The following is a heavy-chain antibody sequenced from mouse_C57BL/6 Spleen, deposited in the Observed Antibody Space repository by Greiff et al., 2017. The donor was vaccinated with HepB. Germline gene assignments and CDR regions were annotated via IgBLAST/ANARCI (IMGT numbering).Heavy chain of an antibody. CDR2: IYPRSGNT. J-gene: IGHJ4*01. Sequence: QVQLQQSGAELARPAASVKLSCKASGYTFTSYGISWVKQRTGQGLEWIGEIYPRSGNTYYNEKFKGKATLTADKSSSTAYMELRSLTSEDSAVYFCARPLYYGSSHYYAMDYWGQGTSVTVSS. CDR1: GYTFTSYG. D-gene: IGHD1-1*01. CDR3: ARPLYYGSSHYYAMDY. V-gene: IGHV1-81*01.